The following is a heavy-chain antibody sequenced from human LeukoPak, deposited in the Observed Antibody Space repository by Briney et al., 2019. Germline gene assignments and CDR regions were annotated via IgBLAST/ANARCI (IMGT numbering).Heavy chain of an antibody. CDR3: ARVSSGWYPWFDY. CDR2: IYYSGST. V-gene: IGHV4-30-4*01. D-gene: IGHD6-19*01. CDR1: GGSISSGDYY. Sequence: SQTLSLTCTVSGGSISSGDYYWSWIRQPPGKGLEWIGYIYYSGSTYYNPSLKSRVTISVDTSKNQFSLKLSSVTAADTAVYYCARVSSGWYPWFDYWGQGTLATVSS. J-gene: IGHJ4*02.